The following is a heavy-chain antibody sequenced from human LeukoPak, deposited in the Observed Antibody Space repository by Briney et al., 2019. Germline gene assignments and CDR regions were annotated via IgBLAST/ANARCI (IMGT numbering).Heavy chain of an antibody. CDR3: ARGMAGHYGDYLDAFDI. Sequence: ASVKVSCKASGYTFTSYGISWVRQAPGQGLEWMGWISAYNGNTNYAQKLQGRVTMTTDTSTSTAYMELRSLRSDDTAVYYCARGMAGHYGDYLDAFDIWGQGTMVTVSS. D-gene: IGHD4-17*01. V-gene: IGHV1-18*01. CDR1: GYTFTSYG. CDR2: ISAYNGNT. J-gene: IGHJ3*02.